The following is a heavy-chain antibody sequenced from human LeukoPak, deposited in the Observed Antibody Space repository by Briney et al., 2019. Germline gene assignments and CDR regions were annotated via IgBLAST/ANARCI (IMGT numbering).Heavy chain of an antibody. J-gene: IGHJ3*02. D-gene: IGHD6-6*01. CDR3: ARDLVSAGFDI. CDR2: INTNTGIP. CDR1: GYTFSSHA. V-gene: IGHV7-4-1*02. Sequence: ASVKVSCKAFGYTFSSHAMNWVRQAPGQGLELMGWINTNTGIPTYAQGFAGRFVFSLDTSVTTAYLQITSLKAEDTAVYYCARDLVSAGFDIWGQGRMVTVSS.